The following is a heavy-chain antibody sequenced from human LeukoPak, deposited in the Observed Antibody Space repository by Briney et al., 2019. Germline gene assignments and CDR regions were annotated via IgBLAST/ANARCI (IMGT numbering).Heavy chain of an antibody. J-gene: IGHJ2*01. Sequence: TGGSLRLSCAASRFTFSRYWMHWVRQAPGKGLVWVSRINYDGTNTYYADSVEDRFTISRDNAESTLYLQMNSLTAEDTAVYYCVRFGGARPRDGLYYDVLTGSTSHRKPDLYFHVWGRGTLVSVSS. V-gene: IGHV3-74*01. CDR2: INYDGTNT. D-gene: IGHD3-9*01. CDR3: VRFGGARPRDGLYYDVLTGSTSHRKPDLYFHV. CDR1: RFTFSRYW.